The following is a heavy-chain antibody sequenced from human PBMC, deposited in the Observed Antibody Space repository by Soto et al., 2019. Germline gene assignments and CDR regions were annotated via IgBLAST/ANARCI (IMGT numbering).Heavy chain of an antibody. J-gene: IGHJ6*02. CDR2: IYSGGST. Sequence: PGGSLRLSCAASGFTVSSNYMSWVRQAPGKGLEWVSVIYSGGSTYYADSVKGRFTISRDNSKNTLYLQMNSLRAEDTAVYYCAKDRDYYDSSGLYGMDVWGQGTTVTVSS. V-gene: IGHV3-66*01. D-gene: IGHD3-22*01. CDR1: GFTVSSNY. CDR3: AKDRDYYDSSGLYGMDV.